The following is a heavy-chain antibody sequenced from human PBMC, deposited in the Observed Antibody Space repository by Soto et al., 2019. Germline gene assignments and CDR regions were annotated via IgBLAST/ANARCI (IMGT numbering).Heavy chain of an antibody. J-gene: IGHJ4*02. CDR2: IYYSGST. D-gene: IGHD6-19*01. Sequence: QLQLQESGPGLVKPSETLSLTCTVSGGSISSSSYYWGWIRQPPGKGLEWIGSIYYSGSTYYNPSLKSRVTISVDTSKNQSSLKLSSVTAADTAVYYCASPVAGTSLFVYWGQGTLVTVSS. CDR3: ASPVAGTSLFVY. CDR1: GGSISSSSYY. V-gene: IGHV4-39*01.